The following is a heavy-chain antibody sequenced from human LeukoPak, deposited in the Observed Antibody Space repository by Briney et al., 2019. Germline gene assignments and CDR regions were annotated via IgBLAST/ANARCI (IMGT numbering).Heavy chain of an antibody. D-gene: IGHD3-10*01. J-gene: IGHJ6*03. CDR1: GFTFGDYA. CDR2: IRSKAYGGTT. Sequence: GGSLRLSCTASGFTFGDYAMSWFRQAPGKGLEWVGFIRSKAYGGTTEYAASVKGRFTISRDDSKSIAYLQMNSLKTEDTAVYYCTRGELWFGELRYYMDVWGKGTTVTVSS. V-gene: IGHV3-49*03. CDR3: TRGELWFGELRYYMDV.